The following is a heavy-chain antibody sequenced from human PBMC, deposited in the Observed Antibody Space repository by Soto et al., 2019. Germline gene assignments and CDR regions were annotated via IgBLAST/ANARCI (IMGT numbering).Heavy chain of an antibody. CDR1: GFTFSTYW. Sequence: EVQLVESGGGLVQPGGSLRLSCAASGFTFSTYWMHWVRQAPGKGLVWVSRINSDGRSTDYAGSVKGRFTISRDNAKNTLYLQLNSLRAEDTAVYYCVSGVNPFDIWAQGTMVTVSS. V-gene: IGHV3-74*01. D-gene: IGHD2-21*01. J-gene: IGHJ3*02. CDR2: INSDGRST. CDR3: VSGVNPFDI.